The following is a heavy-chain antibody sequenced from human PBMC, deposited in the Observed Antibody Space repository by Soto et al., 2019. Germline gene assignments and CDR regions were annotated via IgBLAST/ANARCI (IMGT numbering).Heavy chain of an antibody. D-gene: IGHD1-1*01. V-gene: IGHV3-23*01. CDR1: GFTFSSYA. CDR3: AKAPGTTPKFYWYFDL. CDR2: ISGSGGST. Sequence: EVQLLESGGGLVQPGGSLRLSCAASGFTFSSYAMSWVRQAPGKGLEWVSAISGSGGSTYYADSVKGRFTISRDNSKNTLYLQMNSLRAEDTAVYYCAKAPGTTPKFYWYFDLWGRGTLVTVSS. J-gene: IGHJ2*01.